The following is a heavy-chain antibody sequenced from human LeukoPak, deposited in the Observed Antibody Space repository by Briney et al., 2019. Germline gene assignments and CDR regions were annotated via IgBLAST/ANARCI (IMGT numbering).Heavy chain of an antibody. D-gene: IGHD3-22*01. Sequence: GGSLRLSCAASGFTFSRYSMNWVRQAPGKGLEWVSSISSSSSYIYYADSVKGRFTVSRDNAKNSLFLQINSLRVEGTAVYYCARVAYDSSGYYGDWGQGTLVTVSS. J-gene: IGHJ4*02. V-gene: IGHV3-21*01. CDR3: ARVAYDSSGYYGD. CDR2: ISSSSSYI. CDR1: GFTFSRYS.